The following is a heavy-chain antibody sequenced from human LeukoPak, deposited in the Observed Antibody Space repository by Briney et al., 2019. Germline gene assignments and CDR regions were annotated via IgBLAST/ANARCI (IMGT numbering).Heavy chain of an antibody. CDR2: INPQGDIT. CDR3: ARPSYCVADNCGYWLDP. CDR1: GYTFTKYL. Sequence: GASVKVSCKTSGYTFTKYLIHWVRQAPGQGLEWMGTINPQGDITNYAQRFQGRITLTEDTSTSTVYMELSSLTSEDTAAYYCARPSYCVADNCGYWLDPWGPGTLATVSS. V-gene: IGHV1-46*01. D-gene: IGHD2-21*01. J-gene: IGHJ5*02.